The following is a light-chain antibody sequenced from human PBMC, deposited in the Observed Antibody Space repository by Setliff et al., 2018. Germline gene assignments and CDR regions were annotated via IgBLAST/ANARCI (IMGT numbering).Light chain of an antibody. CDR3: NAYTSGTTYV. CDR2: AVS. Sequence: VLTQPASVSGSPGQSITISCSGTSSDVGSYDPVSWYQQHPGKAPKLIIYAVSDRPSGVSSRFSGSKSGNTASLTISGLQTEDEADYYCNAYTSGTTYVFGTGTRSPS. J-gene: IGLJ1*01. V-gene: IGLV2-14*03. CDR1: SSDVGSYDP.